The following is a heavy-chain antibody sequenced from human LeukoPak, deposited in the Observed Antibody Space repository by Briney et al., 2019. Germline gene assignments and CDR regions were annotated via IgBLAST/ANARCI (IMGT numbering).Heavy chain of an antibody. CDR3: ARTPSGYSLADFDY. Sequence: GGSRRLSCAASGFTVSSNYMSWVRQAPGKGLEWVSVIYSGGSTYYADSVKGRFTISRDNSKNTLYLQMNSLRAEDTAVYYCARTPSGYSLADFDYWGQGTLVTVSS. CDR1: GFTVSSNY. V-gene: IGHV3-53*01. CDR2: IYSGGST. D-gene: IGHD5-18*01. J-gene: IGHJ4*02.